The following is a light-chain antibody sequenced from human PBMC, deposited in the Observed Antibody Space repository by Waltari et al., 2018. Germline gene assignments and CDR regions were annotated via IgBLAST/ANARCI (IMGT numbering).Light chain of an antibody. V-gene: IGKV3-20*01. CDR1: QTVSSSY. CDR3: QQYGSSPPRT. Sequence: EIVLTQSPGTLSLSPGERATLSCRASQTVSSSYLAWYQQKPGQAPRLLLDGASSRATGIPDRFSGSGSGTDFTLTISRLEPEDFAVYYCQQYGSSPPRTFGQGTKVEIK. CDR2: GAS. J-gene: IGKJ1*01.